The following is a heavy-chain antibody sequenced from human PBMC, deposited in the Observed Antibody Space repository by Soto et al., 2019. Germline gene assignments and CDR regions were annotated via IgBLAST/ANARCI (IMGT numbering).Heavy chain of an antibody. CDR1: GGSFSGYY. Sequence: PSETLSLTCAVYGGSFSGYYLSWIRQPPGKGLEWIGEINHSGSTNYNPSLKSRVTISVDTSKNQFSLKLSSVTAADTAVYYCARGVADYYGSGSYYRDWGQGTLVTVSS. V-gene: IGHV4-34*01. J-gene: IGHJ4*02. D-gene: IGHD3-10*01. CDR3: ARGVADYYGSGSYYRD. CDR2: INHSGST.